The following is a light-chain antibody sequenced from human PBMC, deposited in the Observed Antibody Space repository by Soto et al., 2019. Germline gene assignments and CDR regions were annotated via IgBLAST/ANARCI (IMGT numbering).Light chain of an antibody. J-gene: IGKJ1*01. CDR1: PSVASY. Sequence: EIVITQSPSTLSVSPGERATLSCRVSPSVASYLVWCQQKPGQPPRLLIYGVFNRAAGIPARLSGSGDGRGVANASTRSVQDEDSVYYYCQRNNRSPLTFGQGTKVDIK. CDR3: QRNNRSPLT. V-gene: IGKV3D-15*01. CDR2: GVF.